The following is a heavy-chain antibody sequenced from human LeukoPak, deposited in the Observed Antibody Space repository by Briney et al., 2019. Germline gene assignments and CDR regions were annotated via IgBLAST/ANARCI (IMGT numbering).Heavy chain of an antibody. Sequence: ASVKVSCKASGYTFTGYYMHWVRQAPGQGLEWMGWINPNSGGTNYAQKFQGRVTMTRDTSISTAYMELSRLRSDDTAVYYCARDPRSITGIPFDYWGQGTLVTVSS. J-gene: IGHJ4*02. CDR3: ARDPRSITGIPFDY. D-gene: IGHD1-20*01. CDR2: INPNSGGT. V-gene: IGHV1-2*02. CDR1: GYTFTGYY.